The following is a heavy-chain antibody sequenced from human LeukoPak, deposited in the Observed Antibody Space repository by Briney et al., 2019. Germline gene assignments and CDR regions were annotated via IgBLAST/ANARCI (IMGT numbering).Heavy chain of an antibody. CDR1: GGSFSGYY. V-gene: IGHV4-59*08. Sequence: SETLSLTCAVYGGSFSGYYWSWIRQPPGKGLEWIGYIYYSGSTNYNPSLKSRVTISVDTSKNQFSLKLSSVTAADTAVYYCARHASGYSYGPDAFDIWGQGTMVTVSS. J-gene: IGHJ3*02. D-gene: IGHD5-18*01. CDR2: IYYSGST. CDR3: ARHASGYSYGPDAFDI.